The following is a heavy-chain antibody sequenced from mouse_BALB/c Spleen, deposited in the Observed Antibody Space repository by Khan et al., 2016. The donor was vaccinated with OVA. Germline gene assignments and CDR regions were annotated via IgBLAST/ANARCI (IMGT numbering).Heavy chain of an antibody. CDR1: GYSFTSYY. V-gene: IGHV1S135*01. D-gene: IGHD2-2*01. J-gene: IGHJ3*01. CDR2: IDPFSGDT. CDR3: TRHGYVGWFTY. Sequence: IQLVQSGPELMKPGATVKISCKASGYSFTSYYIHWVIQSPGKSLEWIGYIDPFSGDTTFNQKFKGRVTLTVETSSSTAYLHLSNLTSEDSAVYYCTRHGYVGWFTYWGQGTLVTVSA.